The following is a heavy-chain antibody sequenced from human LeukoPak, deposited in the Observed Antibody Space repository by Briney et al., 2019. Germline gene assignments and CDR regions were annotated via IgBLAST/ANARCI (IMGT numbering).Heavy chain of an antibody. Sequence: GGSLRLSCAASGFTFSSYSMYWVRQAPGKGLEWVSSISNTGSNIYYPDSVKGRFTISRDNAKNSLFLQMNSLRAEDTAVYYCARDPVYDYVWGDWGQGTLVTVSS. D-gene: IGHD3-16*01. CDR1: GFTFSSYS. V-gene: IGHV3-21*01. CDR3: ARDPVYDYVWGD. CDR2: ISNTGSNI. J-gene: IGHJ4*02.